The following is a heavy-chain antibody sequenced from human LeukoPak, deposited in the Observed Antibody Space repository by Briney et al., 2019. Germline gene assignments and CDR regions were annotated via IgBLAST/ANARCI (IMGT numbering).Heavy chain of an antibody. CDR3: ARVGFFRGSGFDP. CDR1: GCSISSGGYY. V-gene: IGHV4-31*03. Sequence: PSQSLSLTCTVSGCSISSGGYYWGWIRPHPGKGLEWIGYIYYSGSTYYNPSLKSRVTISEDTTKNQFPLKLSSVTAADTAVYYWARVGFFRGSGFDPWGQGTLVTVSS. J-gene: IGHJ5*02. CDR2: IYYSGST. D-gene: IGHD3-10*01.